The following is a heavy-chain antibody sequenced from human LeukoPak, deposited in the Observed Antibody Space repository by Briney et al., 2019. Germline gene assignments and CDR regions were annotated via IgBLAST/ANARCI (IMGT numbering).Heavy chain of an antibody. J-gene: IGHJ4*02. Sequence: SETLSLTCTVSGGSISSYYWSWIRQPPGKGLEWIGYIYYSGSTNYNPSLKSRVTISVDTSKNRFSLKLSSVTAADTAVYYCARVRRTIFGVVTLDYWGQGTLVTVSS. CDR2: IYYSGST. D-gene: IGHD3-3*01. CDR3: ARVRRTIFGVVTLDY. V-gene: IGHV4-59*01. CDR1: GGSISSYY.